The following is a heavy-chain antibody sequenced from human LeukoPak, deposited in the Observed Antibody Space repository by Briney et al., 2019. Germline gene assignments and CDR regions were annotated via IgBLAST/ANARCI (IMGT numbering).Heavy chain of an antibody. J-gene: IGHJ3*02. CDR3: ARGDTRGSDI. CDR2: IYYSGTT. Sequence: SETLSLTCTVSGGXISGYWWSWIRQPPGKGLEWIGYIYYSGTTNYNPSLNSRVTMSVDTSKSQFSLQLSSVTAADTAVYYCARGDTRGSDIWGQGTMVTVSS. CDR1: GGXISGYW. V-gene: IGHV4-59*01. D-gene: IGHD1-26*01.